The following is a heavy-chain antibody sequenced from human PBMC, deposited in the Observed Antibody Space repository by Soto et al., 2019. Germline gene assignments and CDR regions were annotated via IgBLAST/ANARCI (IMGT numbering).Heavy chain of an antibody. CDR3: ARDLGGPDY. CDR1: GFSLSPYW. V-gene: IGHV3-74*03. CDR2: LSSDGFGA. D-gene: IGHD3-16*01. Sequence: GGSLRLSCAASGFSLSPYWMHWVRQVPGRGLEWVARLSSDGFGAAYADSVKGRFFISRDIARNTLSLQMNSLRTDDTAVYYCARDLGGPDYWGRGTSVTVSS. J-gene: IGHJ4*02.